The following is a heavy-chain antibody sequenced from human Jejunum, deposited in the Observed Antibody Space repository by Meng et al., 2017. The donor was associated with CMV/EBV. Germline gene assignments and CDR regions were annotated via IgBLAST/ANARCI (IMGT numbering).Heavy chain of an antibody. CDR2: ISYDGGDK. D-gene: IGHD6-25*01. CDR3: AKDPSGSFYHYGMDV. CDR1: GFTFRSYA. J-gene: IGHJ6*02. V-gene: IGHV3-30-3*02. Sequence: GFTFRSYAMHWVRQAPGKGLEWLALISYDGGDKYYAGSVKGRFTISRDNSQNTLHLQMNSLRVDDTALYYCAKDPSGSFYHYGMDVWGQGTTVTVSS.